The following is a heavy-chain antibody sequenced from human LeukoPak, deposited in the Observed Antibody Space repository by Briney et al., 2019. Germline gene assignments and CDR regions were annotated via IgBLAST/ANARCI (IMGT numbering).Heavy chain of an antibody. V-gene: IGHV3-20*04. CDR1: GFTFNDYG. CDR2: INWNGGTT. Sequence: GGSLRHSCAASGFTFNDYGMSWVRQAPGKGLEWVSGINWNGGTTGYADSVRGRFTISRDNAKNSLYLQMNSLRAEDTALYYCARDKHYYDSSNYVWGQGTLVTVSS. CDR3: ARDKHYYDSSNYV. D-gene: IGHD3-22*01. J-gene: IGHJ4*02.